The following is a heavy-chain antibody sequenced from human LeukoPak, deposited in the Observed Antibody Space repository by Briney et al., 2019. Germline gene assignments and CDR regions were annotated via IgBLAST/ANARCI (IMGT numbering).Heavy chain of an antibody. J-gene: IGHJ4*02. CDR3: ATPYYYDSSGYYYVGGPSPSTPYY. Sequence: PGGSLRLSCAASGFTFSSYSMNWVRQAPGKGLEWVSSISSSSSYIYYADSVKGRFTISRDNAKNSLYLQMNSLRAEDTAVYYCATPYYYDSSGYYYVGGPSPSTPYYWGQGTLVTVSS. D-gene: IGHD3-22*01. CDR1: GFTFSSYS. V-gene: IGHV3-21*01. CDR2: ISSSSSYI.